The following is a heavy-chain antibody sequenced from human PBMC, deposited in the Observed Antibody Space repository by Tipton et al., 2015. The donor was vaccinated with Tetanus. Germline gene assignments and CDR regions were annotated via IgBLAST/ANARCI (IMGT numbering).Heavy chain of an antibody. CDR1: DGSFSAYY. D-gene: IGHD6-13*01. CDR2: INHTGST. CDR3: ARGRQRLVPAGFDL. V-gene: IGHV4-34*01. J-gene: IGHJ5*02. Sequence: LRLSCDVYDGSFSAYYWTWIRQPPGKGLEWIGEINHTGSTNYNPSLRRRVTISIGTSNNQSSLKLNSVTAADSAVYYCARGRQRLVPAGFDLWGQGTLVTVSS.